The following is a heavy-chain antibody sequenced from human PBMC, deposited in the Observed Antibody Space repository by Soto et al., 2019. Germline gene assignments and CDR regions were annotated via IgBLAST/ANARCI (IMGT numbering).Heavy chain of an antibody. J-gene: IGHJ4*02. V-gene: IGHV3-23*01. Sequence: PGGSLRLSCAASGFTFSNYAMSWVRQAPGKGLEWVSSISGGGVSTYYADSVKGRFTISRDNSKNALYLQVNSLRVEGTALYYCARVPSGSGTIYCGQGTLVTVSS. CDR1: GFTFSNYA. CDR2: ISGGGVST. CDR3: ARVPSGSGTIY. D-gene: IGHD3-10*01.